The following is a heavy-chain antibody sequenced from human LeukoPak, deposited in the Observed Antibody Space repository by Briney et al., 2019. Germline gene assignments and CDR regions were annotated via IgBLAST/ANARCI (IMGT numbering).Heavy chain of an antibody. CDR3: ARAGLGYYYYYMDV. V-gene: IGHV3-13*01. CDR2: IGTAGDT. CDR1: GFTFSSYD. J-gene: IGHJ6*03. D-gene: IGHD3-16*01. Sequence: GGSLRLSCAASGFTFSSYDMHWVRQATGKGPEWVSAIGTAGDTYYPGSVKGRFTISRENAKNSLYLQMNSLRAGDTAVYYCARAGLGYYYYYMDVWGKGTTVTVSS.